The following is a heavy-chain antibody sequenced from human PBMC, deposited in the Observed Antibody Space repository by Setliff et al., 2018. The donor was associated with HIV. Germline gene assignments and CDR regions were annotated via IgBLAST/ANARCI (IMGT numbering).Heavy chain of an antibody. CDR2: IYYTGST. CDR1: GGSISSSSYY. J-gene: IGHJ5*02. CDR3: ASRENPRSVVVVTVEWFDP. D-gene: IGHD2-21*02. Sequence: PSETLSLTCTVSGGSISSSSYYWGWIRQPPGKGLEWIGYIYYTGSTNYNHSLTSRLTISVDTSKNQFSLKLNSVTAADTAVYYCASRENPRSVVVVTVEWFDPWGQGTRGTSPQ. V-gene: IGHV4-61*05.